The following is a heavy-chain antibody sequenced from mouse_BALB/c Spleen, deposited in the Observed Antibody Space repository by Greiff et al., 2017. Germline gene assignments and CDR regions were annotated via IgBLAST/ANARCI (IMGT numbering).Heavy chain of an antibody. CDR1: GFTFSSYT. CDR3: QRYDTYYYAMDY. D-gene: IGHD2-10*02. Sequence: EVQLVESGGGLVQPGGSLKLSCAASGFTFSSYTMSWVRQTPEKRLEWVAYISSGGSTYYPDSVKGRFTISRDNARNILYLQMSSLRSEDTAMYYCQRYDTYYYAMDYWGQGTSVTVSS. CDR2: ISSGGST. V-gene: IGHV5-6-5*01. J-gene: IGHJ4*01.